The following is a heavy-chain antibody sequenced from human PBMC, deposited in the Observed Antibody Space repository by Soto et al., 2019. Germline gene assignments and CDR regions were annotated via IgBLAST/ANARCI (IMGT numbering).Heavy chain of an antibody. Sequence: SGSQCMLSVSSVGSVWICQWAIWLRQTPGKGLGWIGEIYHSGSTNDNPSLKSRVTISVDKSKNQFSLKLSSVTAADTAVYYCARKTLAVAHRGAYYYGMDVWGQGTTVTVSS. V-gene: IGHV4-4*02. J-gene: IGHJ6*02. D-gene: IGHD6-19*01. CDR3: ARKTLAVAHRGAYYYGMDV. CDR2: IYHSGST. CDR1: VGSVWICQW.